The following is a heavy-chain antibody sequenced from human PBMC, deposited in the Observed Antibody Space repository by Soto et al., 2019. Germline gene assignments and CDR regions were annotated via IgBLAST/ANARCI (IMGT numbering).Heavy chain of an antibody. CDR2: IWHSGSF. D-gene: IGHD3-22*01. J-gene: IGHJ2*01. V-gene: IGHV4-4*02. CDR3: ATYSDSTGYWYFDV. Sequence: QVQLQESGPGLVKTSGSLSLTCAVSGVSISSRHCWTWVRQSPGKGLEWIGEIWHSGSFNYNPSLKSRVTISMDNSKNQFSLKMTSVTAADTAVYYCATYSDSTGYWYFDVWGRGTLVTLYS. CDR1: GVSISSRHC.